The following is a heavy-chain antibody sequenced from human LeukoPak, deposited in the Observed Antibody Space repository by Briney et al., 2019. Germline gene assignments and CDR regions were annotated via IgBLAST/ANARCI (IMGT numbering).Heavy chain of an antibody. CDR3: ASYYYGSGSYLGYYYYGMDV. CDR1: GFTFTSYA. D-gene: IGHD3-10*01. Sequence: GGSLRLSCAASGFTFTSYAMNWVRQAPGKGLEWVSTISGSGGSTYYADSVKGRFTISRDNPKNTLYLQMNSLRAEDTAVYYCASYYYGSGSYLGYYYYGMDVWGQGTTVTVSS. CDR2: ISGSGGST. J-gene: IGHJ6*02. V-gene: IGHV3-23*01.